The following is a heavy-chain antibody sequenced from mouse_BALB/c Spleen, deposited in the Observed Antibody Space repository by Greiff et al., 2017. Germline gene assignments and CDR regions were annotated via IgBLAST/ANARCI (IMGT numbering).Heavy chain of an antibody. CDR1: GFTFSSYA. D-gene: IGHD1-1*01. Sequence: VKLMESGGGLVKPGGSLKLSCAASGFTFSSYAMSWVRQTPEKRLEWVASISSGGSTYYPDSVKGRFTISRDNPKNTLFLQMTSLRSEDTAMYYCARSLGTTVVAGDYFDYWGQGTTLTVSS. CDR2: ISSGGST. V-gene: IGHV5-6-5*01. J-gene: IGHJ2*01. CDR3: ARSLGTTVVAGDYFDY.